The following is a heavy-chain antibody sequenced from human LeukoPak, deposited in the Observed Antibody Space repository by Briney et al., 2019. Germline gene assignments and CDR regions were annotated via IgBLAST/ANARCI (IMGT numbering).Heavy chain of an antibody. D-gene: IGHD5-18*01. Sequence: GESLQISCKASGYSFTSYWIGWVRQMPGKGLEWMGIIDPSDSETRYTPSFQGQVTISVDKSLTTADLQWNSLKASDTAMYYCARQTAMGRSGDYWGQGTLVTVSS. CDR2: IDPSDSET. J-gene: IGHJ4*02. V-gene: IGHV5-51*01. CDR3: ARQTAMGRSGDY. CDR1: GYSFTSYW.